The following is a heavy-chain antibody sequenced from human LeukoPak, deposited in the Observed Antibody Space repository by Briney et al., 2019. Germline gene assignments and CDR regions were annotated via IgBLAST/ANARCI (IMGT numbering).Heavy chain of an antibody. V-gene: IGHV1-69*05. CDR3: AATRGRYDSSGYLTDAFDI. J-gene: IGHJ3*02. Sequence: ASVKVSCKAAGGTFSSYAISWVRQAPGQGLEWMGGIIPIFGTANYAQKFQGRVTITTDESTSTAYMELSGLRSEDTAVHYCAATRGRYDSSGYLTDAFDIWGQGTMVTVSS. D-gene: IGHD3-22*01. CDR2: IIPIFGTA. CDR1: GGTFSSYA.